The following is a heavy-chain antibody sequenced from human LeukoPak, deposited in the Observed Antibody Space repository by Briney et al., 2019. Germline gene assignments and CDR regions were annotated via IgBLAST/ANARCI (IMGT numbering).Heavy chain of an antibody. CDR3: ARVDWNDRDYYYYMDV. J-gene: IGHJ6*03. Sequence: GGSLRLSCAASGFTFSSYSMNWVRQAPGKGLEWVSSISSSSSYIYYADSVKGRFTISRDNAKNSLYLQMNSLRAEDTAVYYCARVDWNDRDYYYYMDVWGKGTTVTVSS. CDR2: ISSSSSYI. V-gene: IGHV3-21*01. D-gene: IGHD1-1*01. CDR1: GFTFSSYS.